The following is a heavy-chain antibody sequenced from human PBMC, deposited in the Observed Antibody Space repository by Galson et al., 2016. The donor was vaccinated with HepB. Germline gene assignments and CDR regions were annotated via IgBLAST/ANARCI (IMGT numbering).Heavy chain of an antibody. CDR1: GFTFSNYW. CDR3: ARDVDVATYDI. CDR2: INTDGSAK. Sequence: SLRLSCAASGFTFSNYWISWVRQAPGKGLEWVANINTDGSAKFYMDSVKGRFTISRDNAKNSLYLEMNSLRDGDTAMYYCARDVDVATYDIWGQGTMVTVSS. V-gene: IGHV3-7*03. D-gene: IGHD3-9*01. J-gene: IGHJ3*02.